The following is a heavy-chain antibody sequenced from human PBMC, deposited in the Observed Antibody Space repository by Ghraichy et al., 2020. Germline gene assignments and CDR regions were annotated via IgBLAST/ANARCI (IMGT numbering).Heavy chain of an antibody. CDR2: INPNSGGT. Sequence: ASVKVYCKASGYTFTGYYIHWVRQAPGQGLEWMGWINPNSGGTNYAQKFQGWVTMTRDTSISTAYMELSRLRSDDTAVYYCAREVRGLAGYYYYYMDVWGKGTTVTVSS. D-gene: IGHD4-23*01. J-gene: IGHJ6*03. CDR3: AREVRGLAGYYYYYMDV. CDR1: GYTFTGYY. V-gene: IGHV1-2*04.